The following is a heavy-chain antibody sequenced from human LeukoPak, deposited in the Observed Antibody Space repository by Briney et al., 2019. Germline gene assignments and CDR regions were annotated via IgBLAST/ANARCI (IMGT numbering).Heavy chain of an antibody. CDR3: AKGASYDFWSGQPLNGTDV. CDR2: ISYDGSNK. CDR1: GFTFSSYA. Sequence: GGSLRLSCAASGFTFSSYAMHWVRQAPGKGLEWVAVISYDGSNKYYADSVKGRFTVSRDNSKNTLYLQMDSLRAEDTAVYYCAKGASYDFWSGQPLNGTDVWGQGTTVSVSS. D-gene: IGHD3-3*01. J-gene: IGHJ6*02. V-gene: IGHV3-30-3*01.